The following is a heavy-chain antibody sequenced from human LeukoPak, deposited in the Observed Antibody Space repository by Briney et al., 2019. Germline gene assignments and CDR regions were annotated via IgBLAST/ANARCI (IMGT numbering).Heavy chain of an antibody. CDR1: GGTFSSYA. Sequence: SVKLSCKASGGTFSSYAISWVRQAPGQGLEWMGGIIPIFGTASYAQKFQGRVTITADKSTSTAYMELSSLRSEDTAVYYCARDLSGVALGYWGQGTLVTVSS. CDR2: IIPIFGTA. V-gene: IGHV1-69*06. J-gene: IGHJ4*02. D-gene: IGHD3-10*01. CDR3: ARDLSGVALGY.